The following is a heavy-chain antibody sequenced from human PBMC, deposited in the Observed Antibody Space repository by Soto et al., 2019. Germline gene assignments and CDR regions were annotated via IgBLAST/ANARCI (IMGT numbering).Heavy chain of an antibody. CDR3: AKDRGSEQLVYYYYYYGMDV. CDR2: ISYDGSNK. J-gene: IGHJ6*02. D-gene: IGHD6-6*01. Sequence: LRLSCAASGFTFSSYGMHWVRQAPGKGLEWVAVISYDGSNKYYADSVKGRFTISRDNSKNTLYLQMNSLRAEDTAVYYCAKDRGSEQLVYYYYYYGMDVWGQGTTVTVSS. CDR1: GFTFSSYG. V-gene: IGHV3-30*18.